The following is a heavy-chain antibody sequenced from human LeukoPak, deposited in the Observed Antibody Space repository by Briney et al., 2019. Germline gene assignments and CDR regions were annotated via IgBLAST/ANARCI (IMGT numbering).Heavy chain of an antibody. Sequence: SETLSLTCTVSGGSISSSSYYWGWIRQPPGKGLEWIGSIYYSGSTYYNPSLKSRVTISVDTSKNQFSLKLTSVTAADTAVYYCARVSWFPGTSYYYMDVWGKGTTVTVSS. CDR2: IYYSGST. V-gene: IGHV4-39*07. CDR3: ARVSWFPGTSYYYMDV. CDR1: GGSISSSSYY. J-gene: IGHJ6*03. D-gene: IGHD1-1*01.